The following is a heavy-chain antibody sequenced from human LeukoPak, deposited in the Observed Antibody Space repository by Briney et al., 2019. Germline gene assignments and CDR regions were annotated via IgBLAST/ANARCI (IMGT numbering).Heavy chain of an antibody. D-gene: IGHD6-19*01. CDR3: ARRKGIGGYKDWFDP. CDR1: GGSISTFY. V-gene: IGHV4-59*08. J-gene: IGHJ5*02. Sequence: SETLSLTCTVSGGSISTFYWSWIRQPPGKGLEWIGYINYSGSAGYNPSLKSRVTMSVDTPRNQFSLKLRSVTAADTAIYYCARRKGIGGYKDWFDPWGQGTLVTVSS. CDR2: INYSGSA.